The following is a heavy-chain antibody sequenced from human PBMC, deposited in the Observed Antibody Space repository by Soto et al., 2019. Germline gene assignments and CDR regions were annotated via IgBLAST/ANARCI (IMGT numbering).Heavy chain of an antibody. V-gene: IGHV3-30-3*01. CDR2: ISYDGSNK. D-gene: IGHD3-22*01. J-gene: IGHJ6*02. Sequence: QVQLVESGGGVVQPGRSLRLSCAASGFTFSSYAMHWVRQAPGKGLEWVAVISYDGSNKYYADSVKGRFTISRDNSKNTLYLQMNSLRAEDTAVYYCARTYYYDSSGYYYGIDVLGQGTTVTVSS. CDR3: ARTYYYDSSGYYYGIDV. CDR1: GFTFSSYA.